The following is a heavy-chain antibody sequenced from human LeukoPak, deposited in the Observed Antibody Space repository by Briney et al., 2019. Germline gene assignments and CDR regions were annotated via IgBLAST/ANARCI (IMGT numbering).Heavy chain of an antibody. J-gene: IGHJ3*02. D-gene: IGHD3-22*01. CDR2: ISGSDGRT. Sequence: PGGSLRLSCAASGFTFSNYAMSWVRRAPGKGLEWVSGISGSDGRTHYADSVKGRFTISRENSNDTLYLQMDSLRAEDTAGYCCARGSIPGYDSSGYTGAFDIWGQGTMVTVS. CDR3: ARGSIPGYDSSGYTGAFDI. V-gene: IGHV3-23*01. CDR1: GFTFSNYA.